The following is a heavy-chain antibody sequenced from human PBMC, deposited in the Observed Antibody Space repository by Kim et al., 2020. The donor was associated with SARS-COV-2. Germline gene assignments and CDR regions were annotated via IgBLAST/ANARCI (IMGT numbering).Heavy chain of an antibody. D-gene: IGHD2-21*02. Sequence: GNTNYDQKLQGRVTMTTDTSTSTAYMELRSLRSDDTAVYYCARVDDLGGYWGQGTLVTVSS. V-gene: IGHV1-18*01. CDR2: GNT. J-gene: IGHJ4*02. CDR3: ARVDDLGGY.